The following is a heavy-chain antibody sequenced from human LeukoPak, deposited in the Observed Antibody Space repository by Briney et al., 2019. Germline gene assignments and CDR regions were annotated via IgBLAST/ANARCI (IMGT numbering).Heavy chain of an antibody. CDR3: ARRGEAMDPFDY. D-gene: IGHD5-18*01. V-gene: IGHV5-51*01. J-gene: IGHJ4*02. CDR1: GYSFTSYW. CDR2: IYPGDSDT. Sequence: GESLKISCKYSGYSFTSYWIGWVRQMPGKGQEWMGIIYPGDSDTRYSPSFQGQVTISADKSINTAYLQWSSLKASDTAIYYCARRGEAMDPFDYWGQGTLVTVSS.